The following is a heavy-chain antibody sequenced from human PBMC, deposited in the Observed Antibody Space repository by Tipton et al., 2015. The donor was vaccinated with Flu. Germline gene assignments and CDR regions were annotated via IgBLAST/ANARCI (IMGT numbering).Heavy chain of an antibody. CDR1: GYTFTSYG. CDR2: ISAYNGNT. D-gene: IGHD2-2*01. Sequence: QLVQSGAEVKKPGASVKVSCKASGYTFTSYGISWVRQAPGQGLEWMGWISAYNGNTNYAQKLQGRVTMTTDTSTSTAYMELRSLRSGDTAVYYCGRGYWSSTRCYPPFGGVEYGMDVWGQGTTVTVSS. V-gene: IGHV1-18*01. J-gene: IGHJ6*02. CDR3: GRGYWSSTRCYPPFGGVEYGMDV.